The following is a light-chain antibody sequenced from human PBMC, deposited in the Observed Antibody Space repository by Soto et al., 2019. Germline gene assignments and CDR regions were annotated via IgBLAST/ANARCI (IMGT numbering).Light chain of an antibody. CDR2: DAS. V-gene: IGKV1-5*01. Sequence: EIQMTQSPSTLSASVGDRVTITCRASQSITGWLAWFQQKPGEAPKLLIYDASALPRGVPSRFSGSGSGTKFTLTIASLQPDDFATYYCQQYNSYSEAFGQGTKVDIK. J-gene: IGKJ1*01. CDR3: QQYNSYSEA. CDR1: QSITGW.